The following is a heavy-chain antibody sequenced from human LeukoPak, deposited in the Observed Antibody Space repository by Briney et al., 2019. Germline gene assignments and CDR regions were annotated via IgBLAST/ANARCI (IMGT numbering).Heavy chain of an antibody. CDR1: GFTFDDYG. V-gene: IGHV3-23*01. CDR2: ISGSGAST. D-gene: IGHD1-26*01. Sequence: GGSLRLSCAASGFTFDDYGMSWVRPAPGKGLEWVSAISGSGASTYYADSVKGRFTISRDNSKNTLYLQMNSLRAEDTAVYYCAKDLSGTLTYWGQGTLVTVSS. CDR3: AKDLSGTLTY. J-gene: IGHJ4*02.